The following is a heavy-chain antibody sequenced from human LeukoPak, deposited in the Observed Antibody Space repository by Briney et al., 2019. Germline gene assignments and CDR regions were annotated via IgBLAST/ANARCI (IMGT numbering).Heavy chain of an antibody. J-gene: IGHJ4*02. D-gene: IGHD3-10*01. CDR1: GFTFDDYT. CDR3: AKGTDFGP. Sequence: GGSLRLSCAASGFTFDDYTMHWVRQAPGKGLEWVSAISGSGGSTYYADSVKGRFTISRDNSKNTLYLQMNSLRAEDTAVYYCAKGTDFGPWGQGTLVTVSS. CDR2: ISGSGGST. V-gene: IGHV3-23*01.